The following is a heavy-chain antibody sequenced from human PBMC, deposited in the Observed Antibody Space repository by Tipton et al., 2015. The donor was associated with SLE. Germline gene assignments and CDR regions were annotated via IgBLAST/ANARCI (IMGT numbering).Heavy chain of an antibody. J-gene: IGHJ5*02. CDR1: GGSISRGGYF. CDR3: ARDGAPDFSNLGGYSWFDP. CDR2: IYDSGNT. V-gene: IGHV4-61*08. Sequence: GLVKPSETLSLTCTVSGGSISRGGYFWTWIRQHPGMGLEWIGYIYDSGNTHYNPSLKSRVTISVDTSKNQFSLQLISVTAADTAIYYCARDGAPDFSNLGGYSWFDPWGQGTLVTVSS. D-gene: IGHD4-11*01.